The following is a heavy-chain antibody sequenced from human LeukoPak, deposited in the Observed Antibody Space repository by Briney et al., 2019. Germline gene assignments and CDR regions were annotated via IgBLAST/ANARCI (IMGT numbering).Heavy chain of an antibody. Sequence: SETLSLTCTVSGGSISSGSYYWSWIRQPPGKGLEWIGYIFYGGSTNYNPSLKSRVTISVDTSKNQFSLKLSSVTAADTAVYYCARVRFPDSYGPPDAFDIWGQGTMVTVSS. J-gene: IGHJ3*02. CDR3: ARVRFPDSYGPPDAFDI. CDR1: GGSISSGSYY. V-gene: IGHV4-61*01. CDR2: IFYGGST. D-gene: IGHD5-18*01.